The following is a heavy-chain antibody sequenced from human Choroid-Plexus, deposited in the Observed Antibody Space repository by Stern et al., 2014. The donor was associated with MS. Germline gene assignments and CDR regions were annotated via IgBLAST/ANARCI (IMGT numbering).Heavy chain of an antibody. J-gene: IGHJ5*02. V-gene: IGHV3-30*18. D-gene: IGHD2/OR15-2a*01. CDR2: VSYDGSNK. Sequence: VQLVESGGGVVQPGRPLRLSCGASGFTFGSCGMHWVRQAPGKGLEWVACVSYDGSNKYYADSVNGRFTISRDNSQNTLYMQMSSLRPEDTAVYYCAKDRQYLTYFFDHWGQGSLVTVSS. CDR3: AKDRQYLTYFFDH. CDR1: GFTFGSCG.